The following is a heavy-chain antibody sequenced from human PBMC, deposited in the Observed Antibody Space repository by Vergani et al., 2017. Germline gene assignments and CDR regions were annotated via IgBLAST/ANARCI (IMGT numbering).Heavy chain of an antibody. Sequence: QLQESGPGLVKASQTLSLTCTVSNDSVSNTFYYWGWIRQTPGKGLEWIGSIYYSGSTYYNPSLESRVTMSVDTSKNQFSLKLRSVTAADTAVYFCARVMYRDEASTGYRLEGMDIWGQGTTVTISS. CDR3: ARVMYRDEASTGYRLEGMDI. CDR1: NDSVSNTFYY. CDR2: IYYSGST. V-gene: IGHV4-39*07. J-gene: IGHJ6*02. D-gene: IGHD3-9*01.